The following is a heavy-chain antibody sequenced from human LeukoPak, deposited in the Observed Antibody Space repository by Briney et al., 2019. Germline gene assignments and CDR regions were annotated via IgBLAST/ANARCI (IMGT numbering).Heavy chain of an antibody. Sequence: PSETLSLTCTVSRGSIGTYYWSWIRQPPGKGLEWIGYIYYSGSTNYNPSLKSRVTISVDTSKNQFSLKLSSVTAADTAVYYCARDSETGRHDYWGQGTLVTVSS. CDR3: ARDSETGRHDY. D-gene: IGHD7-27*01. CDR1: RGSIGTYY. J-gene: IGHJ4*02. V-gene: IGHV4-59*01. CDR2: IYYSGST.